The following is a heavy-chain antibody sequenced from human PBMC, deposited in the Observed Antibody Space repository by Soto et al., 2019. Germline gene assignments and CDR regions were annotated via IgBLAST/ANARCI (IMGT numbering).Heavy chain of an antibody. J-gene: IGHJ4*02. CDR3: ARDLRRYSGYDNPFDY. D-gene: IGHD5-12*01. CDR2: ISSSGSTI. CDR1: GSTFSSYE. Sequence: GGSLRLSCAASGSTFSSYEMNWFRQAPGKGLEWVSYISSSGSTIYYADSVKGRFTISRDNAKNSLYLQMDSLRAEDTAVYYCARDLRRYSGYDNPFDYWGQGTLVTVSS. V-gene: IGHV3-48*03.